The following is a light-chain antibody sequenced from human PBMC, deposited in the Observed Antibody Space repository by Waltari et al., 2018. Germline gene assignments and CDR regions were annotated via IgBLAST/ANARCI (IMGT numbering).Light chain of an antibody. CDR1: SSDVGGYNF. J-gene: IGLJ3*02. Sequence: QSALTQPASVSGSPGQSITISCTGTSSDVGGYNFVSWYQQHPGKAPKLIISEVSNRPSAVSARFSGSKSGTTASLTIAGLQAEDEADYHCCSYTSSSTWVFGGGTELTVL. CDR3: CSYTSSSTWV. V-gene: IGLV2-14*01. CDR2: EVS.